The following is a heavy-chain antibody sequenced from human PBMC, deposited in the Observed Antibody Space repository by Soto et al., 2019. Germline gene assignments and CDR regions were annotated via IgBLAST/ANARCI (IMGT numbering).Heavy chain of an antibody. CDR2: INSDGSST. CDR3: ARDPGYNYGHSPFEP. V-gene: IGHV3-74*03. CDR1: GFIFSDYW. D-gene: IGHD5-18*01. Sequence: PGGSLRLSCAASGFIFSDYWMHWVRQAPGKGLVWVSRINSDGSSTTYADSVKGRFTISRDNAKNTLYLQMNSLRAEDTAVYYCARDPGYNYGHSPFEPWGQGTLVNVSS. J-gene: IGHJ5*02.